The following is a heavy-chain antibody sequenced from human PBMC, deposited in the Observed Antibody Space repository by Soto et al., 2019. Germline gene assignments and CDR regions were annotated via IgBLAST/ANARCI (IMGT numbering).Heavy chain of an antibody. Sequence: PSETLSLTCTVSGGSIRSYYWSWIRQPPGKGLEWIGYIYYSGSTNYNPSLKSRVTISVDTSKNQFSLKLSSVTAADTAVYYCARDLYEAVAGIGYWGQGTLVTVSS. J-gene: IGHJ4*02. CDR1: GGSIRSYY. CDR2: IYYSGST. V-gene: IGHV4-59*01. CDR3: ARDLYEAVAGIGY. D-gene: IGHD6-19*01.